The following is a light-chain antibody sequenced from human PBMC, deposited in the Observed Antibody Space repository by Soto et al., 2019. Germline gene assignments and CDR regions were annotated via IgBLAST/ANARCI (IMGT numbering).Light chain of an antibody. Sequence: DIQMTQSPSTLSASVGDRITITCRASQSVSRRLAWYQQKPGKAPKLLIYDASSLESGVPSRFSGRGSGTEFTLTISSLQPDDCATYYCHTYNSYSLHTFGQGXKXXI. CDR1: QSVSRR. CDR3: HTYNSYSLHT. V-gene: IGKV1-5*01. CDR2: DAS. J-gene: IGKJ2*01.